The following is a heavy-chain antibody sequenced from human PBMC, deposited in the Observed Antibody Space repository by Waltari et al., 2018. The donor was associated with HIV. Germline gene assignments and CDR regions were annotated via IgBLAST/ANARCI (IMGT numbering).Heavy chain of an antibody. J-gene: IGHJ6*02. D-gene: IGHD6-19*01. Sequence: QVQLQQSGPGLVKPSQTLSLTCVISGDSVSSNSAAWNWIRQSPSRGLEWLGRTYYRSKWYNDYAISVKSRISINPDTSNNQFSLRLNSVTPEDTAVYYCVRDRLYSSGWPNDQYFYYGMDVWGQGTTVTVSS. CDR1: GDSVSSNSAA. V-gene: IGHV6-1*01. CDR3: VRDRLYSSGWPNDQYFYYGMDV. CDR2: TYYRSKWYN.